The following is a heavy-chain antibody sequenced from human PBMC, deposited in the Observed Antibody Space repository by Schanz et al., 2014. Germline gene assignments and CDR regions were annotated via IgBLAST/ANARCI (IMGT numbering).Heavy chain of an antibody. CDR2: INQDESEK. D-gene: IGHD4-17*01. Sequence: EVQLVESGGGLVQPGGSLRLSCAASGFTFSSYFMTWVRQAPGKGLEWVANINQDESEKTYVDSVKGRFTVSRDNAKNALYLQMNSLRAEDTAVYYCVRDTDYHFDYWGQGTLVTVSP. CDR1: GFTFSSYF. CDR3: VRDTDYHFDY. J-gene: IGHJ4*02. V-gene: IGHV3-7*01.